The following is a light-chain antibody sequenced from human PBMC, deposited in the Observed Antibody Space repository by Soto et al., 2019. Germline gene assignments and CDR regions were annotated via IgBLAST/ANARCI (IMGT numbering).Light chain of an antibody. V-gene: IGLV1-44*01. Sequence: QAVVTQPPSASGTPGQRVTISCSGSSSNIGSNTVNWYQQLPGTAPKLLIYSNNQRPSGVPDRFSGSKSGTSASLAISGLQSEGEADYYCAAWDDSLNGPVFGTGTKLTVL. CDR3: AAWDDSLNGPV. CDR1: SSNIGSNT. J-gene: IGLJ1*01. CDR2: SNN.